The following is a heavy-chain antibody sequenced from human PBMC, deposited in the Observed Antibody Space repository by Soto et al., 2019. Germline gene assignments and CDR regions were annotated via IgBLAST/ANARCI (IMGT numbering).Heavy chain of an antibody. D-gene: IGHD2-15*01. V-gene: IGHV1-69*13. Sequence: ASVKVSCKASGGTFSTHAIIWVRQAPGHGLEWMGGIIPISGTTYYTQKFQGRVTITADEPTSTAFMELSSLKSEDTAVFYCARGYCSGGNCYSGMDVWGQGTMVTVSS. CDR2: IIPISGTT. CDR1: GGTFSTHA. J-gene: IGHJ6*02. CDR3: ARGYCSGGNCYSGMDV.